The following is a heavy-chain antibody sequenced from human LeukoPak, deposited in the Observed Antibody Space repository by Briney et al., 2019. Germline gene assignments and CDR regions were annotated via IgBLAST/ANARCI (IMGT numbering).Heavy chain of an antibody. CDR3: ARASSSWSHFDY. V-gene: IGHV3-21*01. Sequence: GGSLRLSCAASGFTFSSYSMNWVRQAPGKGLEWVSSISSSSSYIYYADSVEGRFTISRDNAKNSLYLQMNSLRAEDTAVYYCARASSSWSHFDYWGQGTLVTVSS. D-gene: IGHD6-13*01. CDR2: ISSSSSYI. CDR1: GFTFSSYS. J-gene: IGHJ4*02.